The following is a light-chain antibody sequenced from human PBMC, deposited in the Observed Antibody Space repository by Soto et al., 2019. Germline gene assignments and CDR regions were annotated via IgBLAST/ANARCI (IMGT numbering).Light chain of an antibody. V-gene: IGKV3-15*01. J-gene: IGKJ5*01. CDR2: DTS. CDR3: QQYSNWPPIT. CDR1: QSVSIH. Sequence: TVMTQSPGTLSVSQGERATLSCRASQSVSIHLAWYQQKPGQAPRLLIYDTSTRATGIPARFSGSGSGTEFTLTISSLQSEDFAVYYCQQYSNWPPITFGQGTLLEI.